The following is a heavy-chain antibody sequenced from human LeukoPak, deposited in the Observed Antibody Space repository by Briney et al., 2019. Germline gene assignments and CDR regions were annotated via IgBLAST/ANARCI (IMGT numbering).Heavy chain of an antibody. D-gene: IGHD4-17*01. Sequence: GGSLRLSCAASGFTFSDYYMSWIRQAPGKWLEWVSYISSSGSTIYYADSVKGRFTISRDNAKNSLYLQMNSLRAEDTAMYYCARAARGEYLHYWGQGTLVTVSS. CDR2: ISSSGSTI. J-gene: IGHJ4*02. CDR1: GFTFSDYY. CDR3: ARAARGEYLHY. V-gene: IGHV3-11*04.